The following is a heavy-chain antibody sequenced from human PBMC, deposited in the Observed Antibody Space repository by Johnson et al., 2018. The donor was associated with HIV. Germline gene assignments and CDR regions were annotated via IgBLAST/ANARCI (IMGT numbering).Heavy chain of an antibody. Sequence: VQLVESGGGVVQPGGSLRLSCAASGFTFSRCGMHWVRQAPGKGLEWVAFIRYDGTTEYYADSVKGRFTISRDNSKNALNLQMNCLRAEDTAVYDCAKDSITSGNFPKAFDIWGKGTMVTVSS. V-gene: IGHV3-30*02. CDR3: AKDSITSGNFPKAFDI. CDR1: GFTFSRCG. CDR2: IRYDGTTE. D-gene: IGHD5-12*01. J-gene: IGHJ3*02.